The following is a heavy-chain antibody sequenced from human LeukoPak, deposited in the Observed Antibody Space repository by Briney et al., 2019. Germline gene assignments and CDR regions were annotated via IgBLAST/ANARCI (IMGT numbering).Heavy chain of an antibody. CDR1: GFTFSSYA. CDR2: ISGSGGST. CDR3: ARDQFYYFSNY. D-gene: IGHD3/OR15-3a*01. Sequence: GGSLRLSCAASGFTFSSYAMSWVRQAPGKGLEWVSAISGSGGSTYYADSVKGRFTISRDNSKNTLYLQMNSLRAEDTAVYYCARDQFYYFSNYWGQGTLVTVSS. J-gene: IGHJ4*02. V-gene: IGHV3-23*01.